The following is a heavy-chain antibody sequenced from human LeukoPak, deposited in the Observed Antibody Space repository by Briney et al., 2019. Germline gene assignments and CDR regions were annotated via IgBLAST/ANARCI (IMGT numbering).Heavy chain of an antibody. J-gene: IGHJ4*02. D-gene: IGHD1-14*01. CDR2: IYYSGST. CDR1: GGSISSSSYY. Sequence: PSETLSLTCTVSGGSISSSSYYWGWIRQPPGKGLEWIGSIYYSGSTYYNPSLKSRVTISVDTSKSQFSLKLSSVTAADTAVYYCGTGLEPPIDYWGQGTLVTVSS. V-gene: IGHV4-39*07. CDR3: GTGLEPPIDY.